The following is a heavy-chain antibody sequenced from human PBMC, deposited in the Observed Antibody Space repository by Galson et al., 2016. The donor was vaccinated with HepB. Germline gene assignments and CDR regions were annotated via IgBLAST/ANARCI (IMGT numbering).Heavy chain of an antibody. V-gene: IGHV6-1*01. CDR2: TYYRSKWYN. Sequence: CAISGDSVSSNSAAWNWIRQSPSRGLEWLGRTYYRSKWYNDYAVSVKSRITINPDTSKNQFSLQLNSVTPEDTAVYYCARVLVVAATPGYFYYYGMDVWGQGTTVTVSS. D-gene: IGHD2-15*01. J-gene: IGHJ6*02. CDR1: GDSVSSNSAA. CDR3: ARVLVVAATPGYFYYYGMDV.